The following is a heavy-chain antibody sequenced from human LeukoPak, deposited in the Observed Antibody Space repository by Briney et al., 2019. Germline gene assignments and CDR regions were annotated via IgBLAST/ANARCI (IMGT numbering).Heavy chain of an antibody. D-gene: IGHD4-17*01. V-gene: IGHV3-48*01. Sequence: GGSLRLSCAASGFTFSTYAMNWVRQAPGKGLEWISYISDSSSSIYYADSVKGRFTISRDNAKNSLYLQMNSLRAEDTAVYYCARGDYGDYWNYYYMDVWGKGTTVTVSS. CDR2: ISDSSSSI. CDR1: GFTFSTYA. CDR3: ARGDYGDYWNYYYMDV. J-gene: IGHJ6*03.